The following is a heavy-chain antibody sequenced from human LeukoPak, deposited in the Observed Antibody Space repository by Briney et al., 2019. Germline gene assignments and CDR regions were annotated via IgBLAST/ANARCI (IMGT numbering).Heavy chain of an antibody. J-gene: IGHJ3*02. CDR2: IQQHGSEK. CDR3: ARDAGDIAAAHDAFDI. V-gene: IGHV3-7*01. Sequence: PGGSLRLSRAASGFTFSSYWMNWVRQAPGKGLEWVANIQQHGSEKYYVDSVKGRFTISRDNAKNSLYLQVNGLRAEDTAVYYCARDAGDIAAAHDAFDIWGQGTMVTVSS. D-gene: IGHD6-13*01. CDR1: GFTFSSYW.